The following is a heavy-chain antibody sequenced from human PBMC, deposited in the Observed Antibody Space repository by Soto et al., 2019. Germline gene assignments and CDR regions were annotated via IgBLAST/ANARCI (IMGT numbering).Heavy chain of an antibody. CDR3: ARDSIRSGYHPYYYYYGMDV. V-gene: IGHV3-33*01. J-gene: IGHJ6*02. CDR1: GFTFSSYG. Sequence: GGSLRLSCAASGFTFSSYGMHWVRQAPGKGLEWVAVIWYDGSNKYYADSVKGRFTISRDNSKNTLYLQMNSLRAEDTAVYYCARDSIRSGYHPYYYYYGMDVWGQGTTVTVSS. D-gene: IGHD3-3*01. CDR2: IWYDGSNK.